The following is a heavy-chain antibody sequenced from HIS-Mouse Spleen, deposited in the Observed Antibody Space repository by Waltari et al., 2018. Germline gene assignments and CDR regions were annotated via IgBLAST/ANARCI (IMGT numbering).Heavy chain of an antibody. CDR1: GGSISSSSYY. D-gene: IGHD6-13*01. Sequence: QLQLQESGPGLVKPSETLSLTCTVSGGSISSSSYYWGGIRQPPGQGLEWIGSIYYRGSTYYNPSLKSRVTISVDTSKNKFSLKLSSVTAADTAVYYCAREIPYSSSWYDWYFDLWGRGTLVTVSS. CDR2: IYYRGST. J-gene: IGHJ2*01. CDR3: AREIPYSSSWYDWYFDL. V-gene: IGHV4-39*07.